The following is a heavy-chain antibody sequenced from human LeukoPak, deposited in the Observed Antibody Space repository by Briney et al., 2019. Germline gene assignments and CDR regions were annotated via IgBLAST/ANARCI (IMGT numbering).Heavy chain of an antibody. CDR2: INSDGSST. J-gene: IGHJ5*02. V-gene: IGHV3-74*03. D-gene: IGHD2-21*02. CDR1: GFTFSSHW. CDR3: ARSPSCGGDCS. Sequence: GGSLRLSCAVSGFTFSSHWMHWVRQAPGKGLVWVSRINSDGSSTTYADSVKGRFTISRDNAKNTLYLQMNSLRAEDTAVYYCARSPSCGGDCSWGQGTLVTVSS.